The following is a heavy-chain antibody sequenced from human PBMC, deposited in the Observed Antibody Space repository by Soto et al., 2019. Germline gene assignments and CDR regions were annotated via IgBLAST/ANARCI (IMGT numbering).Heavy chain of an antibody. CDR2: IYYSGST. CDR3: ARDHGYYKYFDY. V-gene: IGHV4-61*01. D-gene: IGHD1-26*01. J-gene: IGHJ4*02. Sequence: PSETLSLTCTVSGGSVSSGSYYWSWIRQPPGKGLEWIGYIYYSGSTNYNPSLKSRVTISVDTSKNQFSLKLSSVTAADTAVYYCARDHGYYKYFDYWGQGTLVTVSS. CDR1: GGSVSSGSYY.